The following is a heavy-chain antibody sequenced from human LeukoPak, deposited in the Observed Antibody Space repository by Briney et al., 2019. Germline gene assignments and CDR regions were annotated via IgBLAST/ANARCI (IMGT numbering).Heavy chain of an antibody. D-gene: IGHD5-18*01. CDR3: ARDIGYSYGPVYYYYGMDV. J-gene: IGHJ6*02. Sequence: GASVKVSCKASGGIFSSYAISWVRQAPGQGLEWMGGIIPIFGTANYAQKFQGRVTITADESTSTAYMELSSLRSEDTAVYYCARDIGYSYGPVYYYYGMDVWGQGTTVTVSS. CDR2: IIPIFGTA. CDR1: GGIFSSYA. V-gene: IGHV1-69*13.